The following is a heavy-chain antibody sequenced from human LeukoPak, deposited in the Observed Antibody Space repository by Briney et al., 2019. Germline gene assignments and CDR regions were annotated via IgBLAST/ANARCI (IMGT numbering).Heavy chain of an antibody. CDR3: ARDGTLAIFGVVPYFDP. J-gene: IGHJ5*02. CDR1: GGTFSSYA. Sequence: SVKVSCKASGGTFSSYAISWVRQAPGQGLEWMGGIIPIFGTANYAQKFQGRVTITTDESTSTAYMELSSLRSEDTAVYYCARDGTLAIFGVVPYFDPWGQGTLVTVSS. D-gene: IGHD3-3*01. CDR2: IIPIFGTA. V-gene: IGHV1-69*05.